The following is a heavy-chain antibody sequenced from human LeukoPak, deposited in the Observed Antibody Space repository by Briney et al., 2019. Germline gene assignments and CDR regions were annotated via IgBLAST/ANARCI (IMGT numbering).Heavy chain of an antibody. D-gene: IGHD5-18*01. CDR1: GGSISSGGYY. CDR2: IYYSGST. V-gene: IGHV4-31*03. CDR3: AREQTPQRYSYGNHDAFDI. J-gene: IGHJ3*02. Sequence: SQTLSLTSTVSGGSISSGGYYWSWIRQHPGKGLEWIGYIYYSGSTYYNPSLKSRVTISVDTSKNQFSLKLSSVTAADTAVYYCAREQTPQRYSYGNHDAFDIWGQGTMVTVSS.